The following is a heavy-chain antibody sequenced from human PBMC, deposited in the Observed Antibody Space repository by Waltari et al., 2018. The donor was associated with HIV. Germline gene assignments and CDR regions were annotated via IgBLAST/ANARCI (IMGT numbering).Heavy chain of an antibody. CDR2: INHSGST. D-gene: IGHD4-17*01. J-gene: IGHJ6*02. CDR1: GGSFSGYY. CDR3: ASGGMTTVTPYGMDV. V-gene: IGHV4-34*01. Sequence: QVQLQQWGAGLLKPSETLSLTCAVYGGSFSGYYWSWIRQPPGKGLEWIGEINHSGSTNYNPSLKSRVTISVDTSKNQFSLKLSSVTAADTAVYYCASGGMTTVTPYGMDVWGQGTTVTVSS.